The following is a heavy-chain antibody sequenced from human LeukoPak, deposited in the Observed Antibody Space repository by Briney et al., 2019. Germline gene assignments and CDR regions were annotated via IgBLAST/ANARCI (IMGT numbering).Heavy chain of an antibody. Sequence: GGSLRLSCVVSGISLSNYAMTWVRQAPGKGLEWVSYISERGGSTTYADSVKGRFTISRDTSLNTLYLQMSSLRAEDTAVYFCAKRGIVVRGILVIGYHQEAYHYDYWGQGVLVTVSS. J-gene: IGHJ4*02. CDR3: AKRGIVVRGILVIGYHQEAYHYDY. CDR2: ISERGGST. CDR1: GISLSNYA. D-gene: IGHD3-10*01. V-gene: IGHV3-23*01.